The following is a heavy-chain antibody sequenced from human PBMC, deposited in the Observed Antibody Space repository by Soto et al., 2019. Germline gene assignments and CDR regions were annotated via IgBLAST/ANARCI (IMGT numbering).Heavy chain of an antibody. J-gene: IGHJ6*02. Sequence: PSETLSLTCAVSGGSISSGGYSWSWIRQPPGKGLEWIGYIYHSGSTYYNPSLKSRVTISVDRSKNQFSLKLSSVTAADTAVYYCARDRVWFGELLPLAVWGQGTTVPVSS. CDR3: ARDRVWFGELLPLAV. V-gene: IGHV4-30-2*01. CDR1: GGSISSGGYS. D-gene: IGHD3-10*01. CDR2: IYHSGST.